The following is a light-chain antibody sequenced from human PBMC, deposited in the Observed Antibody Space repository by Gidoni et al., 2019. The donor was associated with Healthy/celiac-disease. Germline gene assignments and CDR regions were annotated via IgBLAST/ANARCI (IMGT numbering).Light chain of an antibody. Sequence: DIQMTQSPSTLSASVGDRVTITCRASQSISSCVAWYQQKTGKAPKLLIYDASSLETWVPSRFSGSGSGTEFTLTISSLQPDDFATYYCQQYNSYSYTFGQGTKLEIK. CDR3: QQYNSYSYT. CDR1: QSISSC. CDR2: DAS. J-gene: IGKJ2*01. V-gene: IGKV1-5*01.